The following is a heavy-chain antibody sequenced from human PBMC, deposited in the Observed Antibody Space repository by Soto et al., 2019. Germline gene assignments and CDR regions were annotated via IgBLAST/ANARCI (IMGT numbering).Heavy chain of an antibody. D-gene: IGHD3-3*01. V-gene: IGHV1-46*01. Sequence: QVQLVQSGAEVKKPGASVKVSCKASGYTFTSYYMHWVRQAPGQGLEWMGIINPSGGSTSYAQKFQGRVTMTRDTSTSTVYMELSSLRSEDTAGYYCARVGLGDFSSYYGMDVWGQGTTVTVSS. CDR2: INPSGGST. CDR1: GYTFTSYY. J-gene: IGHJ6*02. CDR3: ARVGLGDFSSYYGMDV.